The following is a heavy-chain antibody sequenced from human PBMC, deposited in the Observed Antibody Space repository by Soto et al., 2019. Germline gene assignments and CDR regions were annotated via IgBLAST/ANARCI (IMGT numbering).Heavy chain of an antibody. CDR3: AAASYYDILTGDFDS. V-gene: IGHV1-58*01. CDR2: IVVGSGNT. Sequence: VASVKVSCKASGFTFTNSAVQWVRQARGQRLEWIGWIVVGSGNTNYAQKFQERVTITRDLSTSTAYMELSSLRSEDTAVYYCAAASYYDILTGDFDSWGQGTLVTVSS. D-gene: IGHD3-9*01. CDR1: GFTFTNSA. J-gene: IGHJ4*02.